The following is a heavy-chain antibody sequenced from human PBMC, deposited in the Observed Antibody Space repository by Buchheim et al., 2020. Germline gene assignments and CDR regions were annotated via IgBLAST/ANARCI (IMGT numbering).Heavy chain of an antibody. CDR3: VRVAGLFVVVPAAIRYYYYYGMDV. J-gene: IGHJ6*02. CDR2: ISAYNGNT. Sequence: QVQLVQSGAEVKKPGASVKVSCKASGYTFTSYGISWVRQAPGQGLEWMGWISAYNGNTNYAQKLQGRVTMTTDTSTSTAYMELRSLRSDDTAVYYCVRVAGLFVVVPAAIRYYYYYGMDVWGQGTT. V-gene: IGHV1-18*04. D-gene: IGHD2-2*02. CDR1: GYTFTSYG.